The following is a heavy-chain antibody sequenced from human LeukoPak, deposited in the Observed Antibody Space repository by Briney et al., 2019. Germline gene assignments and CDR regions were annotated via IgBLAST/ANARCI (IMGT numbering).Heavy chain of an antibody. V-gene: IGHV4-34*01. CDR1: GGSFSGYY. J-gene: IGHJ4*02. D-gene: IGHD6-6*01. CDR3: ARAPDSSFLQVAYKKRDYFDY. CDR2: INHSGST. Sequence: SETLSLTCAVYGGSFSGYYWSWLRQPPGKGLEWIGEINHSGSTNYNPSLKSRVTISVDTSKNQFSLKLSSVTAADTAVYYCARAPDSSFLQVAYKKRDYFDYWGQGTLVTVSS.